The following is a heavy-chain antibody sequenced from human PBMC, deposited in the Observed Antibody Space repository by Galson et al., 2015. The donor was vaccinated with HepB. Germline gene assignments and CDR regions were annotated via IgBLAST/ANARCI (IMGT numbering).Heavy chain of an antibody. CDR3: ARGLTIFGLGHYYYYGMDV. CDR2: INDSGST. J-gene: IGHJ6*02. Sequence: LSLTCAVFGGSFSGSYWSWIRQPPGRGLEWIGEINDSGSTGYNPSLKSRATISVDTSKNQFSLRLSSVTAADTAVYYCARGLTIFGLGHYYYYGMDVWGQGTTVTVSS. CDR1: GGSFSGSY. V-gene: IGHV4-34*01. D-gene: IGHD3-3*01.